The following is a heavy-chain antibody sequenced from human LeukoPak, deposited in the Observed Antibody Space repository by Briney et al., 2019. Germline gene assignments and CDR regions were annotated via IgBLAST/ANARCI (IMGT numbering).Heavy chain of an antibody. J-gene: IGHJ6*02. D-gene: IGHD2/OR15-2a*01. CDR2: ISGSGGST. V-gene: IGHV3-23*01. Sequence: GGSLRLSCATSGFTFSSYAMSWVRQAPGKGLEWVSAISGSGGSTYYADFVKGRFTISRDNSKNTLYLQMNSLSAEDTAVYYCAKDATLSMDVWGQGTTVTVSS. CDR3: AKDATLSMDV. CDR1: GFTFSSYA.